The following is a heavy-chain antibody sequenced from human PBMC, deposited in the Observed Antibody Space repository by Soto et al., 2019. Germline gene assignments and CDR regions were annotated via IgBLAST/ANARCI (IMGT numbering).Heavy chain of an antibody. Sequence: QVQLVQSGAEVKKPGSSVKVSCKASGGTFSSYAISWVRQAPGQGLEWMGGIIPIFATANYAQKFQDRVTITADESTSTAYMELSSLRSEDTAVYCCARTYCSSTSCPYYYGMDVWGQGTTVTVSS. CDR2: IIPIFATA. J-gene: IGHJ6*02. D-gene: IGHD2-2*01. CDR3: ARTYCSSTSCPYYYGMDV. V-gene: IGHV1-69*01. CDR1: GGTFSSYA.